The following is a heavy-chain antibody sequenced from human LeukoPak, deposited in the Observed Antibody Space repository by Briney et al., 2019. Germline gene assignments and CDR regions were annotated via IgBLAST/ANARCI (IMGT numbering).Heavy chain of an antibody. Sequence: ASVKVSCKASGYTFTSYGISWLRQAPGQGREWMGWISAYNGNTNYAQKLQGRVTMTTDTSTSTAYMELRSLRSDDTAVYYCARGSFSSGWYPSFDYWGQGTLVTVSS. D-gene: IGHD6-19*01. V-gene: IGHV1-18*01. CDR3: ARGSFSSGWYPSFDY. J-gene: IGHJ4*02. CDR2: ISAYNGNT. CDR1: GYTFTSYG.